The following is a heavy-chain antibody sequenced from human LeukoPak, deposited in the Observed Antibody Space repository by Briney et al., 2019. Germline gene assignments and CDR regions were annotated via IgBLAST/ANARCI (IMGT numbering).Heavy chain of an antibody. J-gene: IGHJ6*02. D-gene: IGHD2-2*01. CDR2: IDPSDGST. CDR3: ARGCRVVPGVHNVGRTQYYNGMDV. V-gene: IGHV1-46*01. CDR1: GYTFTTYF. Sequence: GASVKVSCTASGYTFTTYFVHWVRQAPGQGLEWMEIIDPSDGSTSHAQKFQGRVTMTRDTSTSTVYMELSSLRSEDTAVYFCARGCRVVPGVHNVGRTQYYNGMDVWGQGTTVTVSS.